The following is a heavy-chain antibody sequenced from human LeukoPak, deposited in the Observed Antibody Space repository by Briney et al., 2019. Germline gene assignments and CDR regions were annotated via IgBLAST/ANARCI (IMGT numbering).Heavy chain of an antibody. CDR1: GFTFSSYA. CDR2: ISYDGSNK. Sequence: PGRSLRLSCVASGFTFSSYAMHWVRQAPGKELEWVAVISYDGSNKYYADSVKGRFTISRDNSKNTLYLQMNSLRAEDTAVYYCARDQGRTGTTLGYWGQGTLVTVSS. V-gene: IGHV3-30-3*01. D-gene: IGHD1-7*01. J-gene: IGHJ4*02. CDR3: ARDQGRTGTTLGY.